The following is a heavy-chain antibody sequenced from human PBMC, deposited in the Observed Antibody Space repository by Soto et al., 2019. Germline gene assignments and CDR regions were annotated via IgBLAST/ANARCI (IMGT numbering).Heavy chain of an antibody. Sequence: QITLNESGPTQVKPRQTLTLTCTFSGFSLTTSGVGVGWIRQSPGKAPEWLALIYWDDDKRYSPSLKSRLTITKDTSKNQAVLTMAYLDPADTATYYCAHRVLRTVFGLVTTTAIYFDFWGQGTPVAVSS. CDR1: GFSLTTSGVG. CDR3: AHRVLRTVFGLVTTTAIYFDF. V-gene: IGHV2-5*02. CDR2: IYWDDDK. D-gene: IGHD3-3*01. J-gene: IGHJ4*02.